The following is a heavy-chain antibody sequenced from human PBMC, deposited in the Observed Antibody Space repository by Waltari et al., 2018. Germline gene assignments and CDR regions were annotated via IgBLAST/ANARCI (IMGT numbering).Heavy chain of an antibody. CDR2: IIPIFGTA. V-gene: IGHV1-69*01. Sequence: QVQLVQSGAEVKKPGSSVKVSCKASGGTFSSYAISWVRQAPGQGLEWMGGIIPIFGTANYAQKCQGRVTMTADESTSTAYMELSSLRSEDTAVYYCARRGGSYSSAPDAFDIWGQGTMVTVSS. CDR1: GGTFSSYA. D-gene: IGHD1-26*01. CDR3: ARRGGSYSSAPDAFDI. J-gene: IGHJ3*02.